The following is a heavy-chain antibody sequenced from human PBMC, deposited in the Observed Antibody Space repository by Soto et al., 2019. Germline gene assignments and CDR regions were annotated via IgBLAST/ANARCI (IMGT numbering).Heavy chain of an antibody. J-gene: IGHJ6*03. Sequence: SVKVSCKASGFTFTSSAMQWVRQARGQRLEWIGWIVVGSGNTNYAQKFQERVTITRDMSTSTAYMELSSLRSEDTAVYYCAADRGEYNWNYVGYYYYYMDVWGKGTTVTVSS. D-gene: IGHD1-7*01. V-gene: IGHV1-58*02. CDR2: IVVGSGNT. CDR3: AADRGEYNWNYVGYYYYYMDV. CDR1: GFTFTSSA.